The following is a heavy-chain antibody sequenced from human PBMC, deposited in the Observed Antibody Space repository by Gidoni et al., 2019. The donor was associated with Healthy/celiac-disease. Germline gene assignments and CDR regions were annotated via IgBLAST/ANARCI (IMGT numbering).Heavy chain of an antibody. Sequence: QVQLVESGGGVVQPGGSLRLSCAASGFTFSSYGMHWVRQAPGKGLEWVAFIRYDGSNKYYADSVKGRFTISRDNSKNTLYLQMNSLRAEDTAVYYCAKPEGDSSGFDAFDIWGQGTMVTVSS. CDR1: GFTFSSYG. CDR2: IRYDGSNK. CDR3: AKPEGDSSGFDAFDI. J-gene: IGHJ3*02. V-gene: IGHV3-30*02. D-gene: IGHD3-22*01.